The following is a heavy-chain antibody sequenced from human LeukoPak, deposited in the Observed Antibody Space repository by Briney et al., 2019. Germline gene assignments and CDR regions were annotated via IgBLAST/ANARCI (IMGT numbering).Heavy chain of an antibody. CDR2: ISSISSYI. V-gene: IGHV3-21*01. CDR3: ARADRQRNIVVDLRQGAFDI. J-gene: IGHJ3*02. D-gene: IGHD2-15*01. CDR1: GFTFSSYS. Sequence: GGSLTLSCAASGFTFSSYSMNWVRQAPGKGLEWVSSISSISSYIYYADSVKGRFTISRNNAKTSLYLQMNSLRAEDTAVYYCARADRQRNIVVDLRQGAFDIWGQGTMVTVSS.